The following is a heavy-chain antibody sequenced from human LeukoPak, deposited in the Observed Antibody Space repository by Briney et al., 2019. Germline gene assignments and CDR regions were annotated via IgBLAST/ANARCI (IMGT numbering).Heavy chain of an antibody. D-gene: IGHD2-2*01. Sequence: GGSLRLSCAASGFTFPTYGMNWVRQAPGKGLEWISYISSNTGTIYHADSVKGRFTISRDSSKNTLSLQMNSLRAEDTAVYYCAKIPKGGYFDYWGQGTLVTVSS. J-gene: IGHJ4*02. CDR1: GFTFPTYG. V-gene: IGHV3-48*01. CDR2: ISSNTGTI. CDR3: AKIPKGGYFDY.